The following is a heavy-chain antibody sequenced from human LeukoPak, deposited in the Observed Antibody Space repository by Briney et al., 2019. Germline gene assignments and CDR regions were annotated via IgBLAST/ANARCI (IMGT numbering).Heavy chain of an antibody. CDR3: AKDRWGVYEHCCEPFDY. J-gene: IGHJ4*02. V-gene: IGHV3-23*01. D-gene: IGHD2-21*01. CDR2: ISGSGIST. Sequence: AGGSLRLSCAASGFTFSSYATAWVRQAPGKGLEWVSAISGSGISTYYAESVRGRFTVSRDNLKNTLYLHMTSLRAEDTAVYYCAKDRWGVYEHCCEPFDYWGQGTLVTVSS. CDR1: GFTFSSYA.